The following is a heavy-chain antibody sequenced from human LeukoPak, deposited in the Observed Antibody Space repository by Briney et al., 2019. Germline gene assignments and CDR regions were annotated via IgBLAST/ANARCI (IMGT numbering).Heavy chain of an antibody. CDR3: ARARGITIFGVVNNAKYNWFDP. J-gene: IGHJ5*02. CDR2: ISAYNGNT. CDR1: GYTFTSYG. D-gene: IGHD3-3*01. Sequence: ASVKVSCKASGYTFTSYGISWVRQAPGQELEWMGWISAYNGNTNYAQKLQGRVTMTTDTSTSTAYMELRSLRSDDTAVYYCARARGITIFGVVNNAKYNWFDPWGQGTLVTVSS. V-gene: IGHV1-18*01.